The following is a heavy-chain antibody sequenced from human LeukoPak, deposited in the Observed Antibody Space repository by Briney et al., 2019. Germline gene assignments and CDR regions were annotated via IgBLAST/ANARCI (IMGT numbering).Heavy chain of an antibody. CDR3: AREFRTTTWSYDAFDL. V-gene: IGHV1-2*02. CDR2: MNPKSGGT. J-gene: IGHJ3*01. CDR1: GYTFTDYY. Sequence: ASVKVSCKASGYTFTDYYMHWVRQAPGQGLEWVGWMNPKSGGTNYVQRFQGRVTMTRDTSNNTSYMELTKLASDDTAVYYCAREFRTTTWSYDAFDLWGQGTMVTVSS. D-gene: IGHD1-1*01.